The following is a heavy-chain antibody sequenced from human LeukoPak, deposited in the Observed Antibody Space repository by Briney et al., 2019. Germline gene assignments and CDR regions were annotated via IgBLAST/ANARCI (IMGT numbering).Heavy chain of an antibody. D-gene: IGHD3-9*01. CDR2: IYYSGST. Sequence: PSETLSLTCTVSGGSISSYYWSWIRQPPGKGLEWVGYIYYSGSTNYNPSLKSRVTISVDTSKNQFSLKLSSVTAADTAVYYCARVGLRYSASYWGQGTLVTVSS. V-gene: IGHV4-59*12. CDR1: GGSISSYY. J-gene: IGHJ4*02. CDR3: ARVGLRYSASY.